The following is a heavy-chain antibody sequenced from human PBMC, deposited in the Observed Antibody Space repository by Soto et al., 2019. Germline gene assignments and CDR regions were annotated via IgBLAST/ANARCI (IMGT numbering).Heavy chain of an antibody. CDR1: GYSFSTYW. D-gene: IGHD3-9*01. CDR3: ARRNFGWSFDF. V-gene: IGHV5-51*01. J-gene: IGHJ4*02. Sequence: GESLKISCEAYGYSFSTYWIGWVRQMPGRGLEWMGIIYPGDSDTRYSPSFQGQVTISADNSISTAYLQWSSLRASDTAMYYCARRNFGWSFDFWGTGTLVTVYS. CDR2: IYPGDSDT.